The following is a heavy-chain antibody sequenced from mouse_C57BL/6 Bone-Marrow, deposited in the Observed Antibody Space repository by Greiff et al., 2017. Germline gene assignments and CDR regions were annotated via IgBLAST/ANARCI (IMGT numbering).Heavy chain of an antibody. CDR1: GYTFTSYW. J-gene: IGHJ2*01. CDR3: ARSRLLRYYFDY. Sequence: QVQLKQPGAELVKPGASVKMSCKASGYTFTSYWITWVKQRPGQGLEWIGDIYPGSGSTNYNEKFKSKATLTVDTSSSTAYMQLSSLTSEDSAVYYCARSRLLRYYFDYWGQGTTLTVSS. V-gene: IGHV1-55*01. CDR2: IYPGSGST. D-gene: IGHD1-1*01.